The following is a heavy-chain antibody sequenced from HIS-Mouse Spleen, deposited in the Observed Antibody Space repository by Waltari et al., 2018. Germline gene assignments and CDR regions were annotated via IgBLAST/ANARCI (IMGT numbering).Heavy chain of an antibody. D-gene: IGHD1-26*01. CDR3: ARGKSGSYPDAFDI. V-gene: IGHV3-74*01. Sequence: EVQLVESGGGLVQPGGSLRLSCAASGFTFSSYWMHGVRQAPGKGLVGVSRINSDGSSTSYADAVKGRFTISRDNAKNTLYLQMNSLRAEDTAVYYCARGKSGSYPDAFDIWGQGTMVTVSS. J-gene: IGHJ3*02. CDR2: INSDGSST. CDR1: GFTFSSYW.